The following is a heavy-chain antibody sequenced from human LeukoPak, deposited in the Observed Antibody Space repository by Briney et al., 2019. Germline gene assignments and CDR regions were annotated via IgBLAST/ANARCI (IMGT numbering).Heavy chain of an antibody. D-gene: IGHD2-2*01. V-gene: IGHV5-51*01. CDR3: ARSGNIVVVPAAYDLNWFDP. Sequence: GESLKISCKGSGYNFSRYWIVWVRQMPGKGLEWMGIIYPGDSDTRYSPSFQGQVTISADKSISTAYLQWSSLKASDAAMYYCARSGNIVVVPAAYDLNWFDPWGQGTLVTVSS. J-gene: IGHJ5*02. CDR1: GYNFSRYW. CDR2: IYPGDSDT.